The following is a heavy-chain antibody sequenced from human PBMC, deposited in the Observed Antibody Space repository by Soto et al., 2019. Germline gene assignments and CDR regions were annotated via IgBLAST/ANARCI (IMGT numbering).Heavy chain of an antibody. CDR1: GGSISSGGYY. Sequence: QVQLQESGPGLVKPSQTLSLTCTVSGGSISSGGYYWSWIRQHPGKGLEWIGYMYYSGSTYYNPSLKSRITISVDTSKKKFSLKLSSVTAADTAVYYCARGVTMVRGVGLFYFDYLGQGTLVTVSS. CDR2: MYYSGST. J-gene: IGHJ4*02. CDR3: ARGVTMVRGVGLFYFDY. D-gene: IGHD3-10*01. V-gene: IGHV4-31*03.